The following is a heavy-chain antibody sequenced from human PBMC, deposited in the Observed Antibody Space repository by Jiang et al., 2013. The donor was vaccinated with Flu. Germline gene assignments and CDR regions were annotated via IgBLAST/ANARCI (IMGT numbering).Heavy chain of an antibody. CDR1: GYSFTSYW. D-gene: IGHD3-10*01. CDR2: IYPGDSDT. Sequence: GYSFTSYWIGWVRQMPGKGLEWVGIIYPGDSDTRYSPSFQGQVTISVDKSISTAYLQWSSLKAPDTAMYYCARRRGRISGAFDIRGQGTMVTVSS. CDR3: ARRRGRISGAFDI. J-gene: IGHJ3*02. V-gene: IGHV5-51*01.